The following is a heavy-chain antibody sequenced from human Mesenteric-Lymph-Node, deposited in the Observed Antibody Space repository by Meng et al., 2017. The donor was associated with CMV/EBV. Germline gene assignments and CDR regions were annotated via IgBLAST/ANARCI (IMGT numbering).Heavy chain of an antibody. CDR3: ARDKRRGHSSSSAFDY. D-gene: IGHD6-6*01. CDR1: GFTVSNNY. Sequence: GESLKISCAASGFTVSNNYMTWVRQTPGKGLDRVSVIYSGGGTYYADSVKGRFTISRDNAKNTLYLQMSSLRAEDTAVYYCARDKRRGHSSSSAFDYWGQGTLVTVSS. J-gene: IGHJ4*02. V-gene: IGHV3-53*01. CDR2: IYSGGGT.